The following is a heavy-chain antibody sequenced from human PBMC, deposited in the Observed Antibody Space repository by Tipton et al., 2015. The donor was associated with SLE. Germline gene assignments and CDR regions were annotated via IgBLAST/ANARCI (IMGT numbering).Heavy chain of an antibody. D-gene: IGHD3-10*01. Sequence: SLRLSCAASGFTFSSYAMSWVRQAPGKGLEWVSAISGSGGSTYYADSVKGRFTISRDNSKNTLYLQMNSLRGEDTAVYYCAKSPGGGSGSSPDYWGQGTLVTVSS. CDR3: AKSPGGGSGSSPDY. J-gene: IGHJ4*02. CDR2: ISGSGGST. CDR1: GFTFSSYA. V-gene: IGHV3-23*01.